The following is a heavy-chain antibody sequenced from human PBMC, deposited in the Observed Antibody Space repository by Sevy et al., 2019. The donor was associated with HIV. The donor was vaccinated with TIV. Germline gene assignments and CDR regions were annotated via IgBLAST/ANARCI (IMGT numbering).Heavy chain of an antibody. J-gene: IGHJ4*02. Sequence: GGSLRLSCAASGFTFSSYVMHWVRQAPGKGLEWVALIWYDGTIKYYADSVKGRFTISRENSKDTLFRQMNSLTPEDTAVYYCARGGGYCGGDCYSIDYWGQGALVTVSS. CDR2: IWYDGTIK. CDR1: GFTFSSYV. V-gene: IGHV3-33*08. D-gene: IGHD2-21*02. CDR3: ARGGGYCGGDCYSIDY.